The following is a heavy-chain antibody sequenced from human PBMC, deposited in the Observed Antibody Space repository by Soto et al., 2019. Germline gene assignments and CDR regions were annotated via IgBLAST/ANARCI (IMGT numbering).Heavy chain of an antibody. V-gene: IGHV1-18*01. J-gene: IGHJ4*02. CDR3: AGDHGYYGTVDQ. Sequence: QVQLVQSGPEVKKPGALVKVSCKASGDISPRYGISWVRQAPGQGLEWLGWINCYNGVTNYAQSLQGRVTLTRDSSSSTGCREVRSLRFDDTAVYYCAGDHGYYGTVDQWGQGALVTVSS. D-gene: IGHD4-17*01. CDR2: INCYNGVT. CDR1: GDISPRYG.